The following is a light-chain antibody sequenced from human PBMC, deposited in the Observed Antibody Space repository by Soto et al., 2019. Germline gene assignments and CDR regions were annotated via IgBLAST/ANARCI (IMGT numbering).Light chain of an antibody. CDR1: SNDVGGYKY. CDR2: EVS. V-gene: IGLV2-8*01. J-gene: IGLJ2*01. CDR3: SSFAGSPVV. Sequence: QSVLTQPASVSGAPGQSITISCTGTSNDVGGYKYVSWYQQRPGTAPKLMIYEVSNRPSGVPDRFSGSRSGNTASLTVSGLQAEDEADYYCSSFAGSPVVFGGGTQLTVL.